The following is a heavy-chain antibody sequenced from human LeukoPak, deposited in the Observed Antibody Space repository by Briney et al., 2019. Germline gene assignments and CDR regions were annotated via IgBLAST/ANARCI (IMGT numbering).Heavy chain of an antibody. Sequence: GGSLRLSCAASGFTFSSYAMSWVRQAPGKGLEWVSAISGSGGSTYYADSVKGRFPISRDNSKNTLYLQMNSLRAEDTAVYYCAKDLRITMVRGVINYFDYWGQGTLVTVSS. D-gene: IGHD3-10*01. CDR2: ISGSGGST. CDR1: GFTFSSYA. CDR3: AKDLRITMVRGVINYFDY. V-gene: IGHV3-23*01. J-gene: IGHJ4*02.